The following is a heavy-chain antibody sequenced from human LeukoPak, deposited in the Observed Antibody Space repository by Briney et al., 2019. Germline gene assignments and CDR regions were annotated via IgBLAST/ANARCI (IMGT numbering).Heavy chain of an antibody. D-gene: IGHD4-17*01. CDR3: ARELWHDYGDYVEAFDI. CDR2: INPNSGGT. CDR1: GYTFTGYY. V-gene: IGHV1-2*04. Sequence: ASVKVSCKASGYTFTGYYMHWVRQAPGQGLEWKGWINPNSGGTNYAQKFQGWVTMTRDTSISTAYMELSRLRSDDTAVYYCARELWHDYGDYVEAFDIWGQGTMVTVSS. J-gene: IGHJ3*02.